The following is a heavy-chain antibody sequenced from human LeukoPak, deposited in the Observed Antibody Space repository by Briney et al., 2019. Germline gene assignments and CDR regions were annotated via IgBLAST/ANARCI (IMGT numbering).Heavy chain of an antibody. CDR1: GYTFTAYY. J-gene: IGHJ4*02. CDR3: AAQYGSSSTCFDY. V-gene: IGHV1-69*02. CDR2: IIPILGVA. D-gene: IGHD6-6*01. Sequence: GASVKVSCTASGYTFTAYYKHWVRQAPGQGLEWMGRIIPILGVANYAQKFQGRVTITADRSTRTAYMELSSLGSEDTAVYYCAAQYGSSSTCFDYWGQGILVTVSS.